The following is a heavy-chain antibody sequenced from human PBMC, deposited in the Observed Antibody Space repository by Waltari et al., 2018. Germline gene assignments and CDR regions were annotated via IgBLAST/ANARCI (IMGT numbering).Heavy chain of an antibody. J-gene: IGHJ6*02. Sequence: QVQLQQWGAGLLKPSETLSLTCAVYGGSFSGYYWSWIRQPPGKGLEWIGEINQSGSNNHNPSLKSRVTISGETSKNQFSLKLSSVTAEDTAVYYCARGGGVGSIWSGYWKPYYYYGMDVWGQGTTVTVSS. CDR2: INQSGSN. CDR3: ARGGGVGSIWSGYWKPYYYYGMDV. V-gene: IGHV4-34*01. CDR1: GGSFSGYY. D-gene: IGHD3-3*01.